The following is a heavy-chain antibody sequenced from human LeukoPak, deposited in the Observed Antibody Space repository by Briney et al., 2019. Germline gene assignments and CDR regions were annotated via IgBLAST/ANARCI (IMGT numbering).Heavy chain of an antibody. J-gene: IGHJ3*02. CDR2: IYYSGST. CDR1: GGSISSYS. CDR3: AREGSGMAQIGAFDI. V-gene: IGHV4-59*01. Sequence: SETLSLTCTVSGGSISSYSWSWIRQPPGKGPEWIGYIYYSGSTNYNPSLKSRVTISVDTSKNQFSLKLSSVTAADTAVYYCAREGSGMAQIGAFDIWGQGTMVTVSS. D-gene: IGHD3-10*01.